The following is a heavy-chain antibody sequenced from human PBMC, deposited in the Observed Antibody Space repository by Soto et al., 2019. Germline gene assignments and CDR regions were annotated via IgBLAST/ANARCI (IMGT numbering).Heavy chain of an antibody. CDR1: GFSFSTYG. CDR2: SLKNGGT. Sequence: EVQLLESGGGLVQPGGSLRLSCAASGFSFSTYGMNWVRQAPGKGLEWVSSLKNGGTYYADSVKGRFTISRDNSKNTLSLQMNSLTVEDTATYFCATLMAVADPGWGRAFDHWGQGTLVAVSS. CDR3: ATLMAVADPGWGRAFDH. D-gene: IGHD6-19*01. J-gene: IGHJ4*02. V-gene: IGHV3-23*01.